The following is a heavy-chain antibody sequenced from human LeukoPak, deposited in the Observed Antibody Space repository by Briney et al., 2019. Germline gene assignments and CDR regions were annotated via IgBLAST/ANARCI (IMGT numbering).Heavy chain of an antibody. CDR3: VSLFFGGGGWGN. CDR1: GGSIDNEY. D-gene: IGHD3-3*01. J-gene: IGHJ4*02. Sequence: SETLSLTCSVSGGSIDNEYWRWVRQPPGKGLEWIGHTHYGGSNKYNPPLKRRVTISVNRSKNQLFLMLISVAAAATAVYYCVSLFFGGGGWGNWGQGSLVTVSS. V-gene: IGHV4-59*12. CDR2: THYGGSN.